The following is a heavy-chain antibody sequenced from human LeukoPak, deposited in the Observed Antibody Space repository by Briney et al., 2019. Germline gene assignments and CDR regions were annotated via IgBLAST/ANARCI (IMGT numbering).Heavy chain of an antibody. CDR2: INPDTGAT. CDR3: APTAAKSGTYYFDY. D-gene: IGHD1-26*01. V-gene: IGHV1-2*02. J-gene: IGHJ4*02. Sequence: ASVKVSCKASGYRFTGYSMHWVRQAPGQGLEWMGWINPDTGATNYAQKLQGRVTMTRDTSISTAYMELSSLRSDDTAVYYCAPTAAKSGTYYFDYWGQGTLVTVSS. CDR1: GYRFTGYS.